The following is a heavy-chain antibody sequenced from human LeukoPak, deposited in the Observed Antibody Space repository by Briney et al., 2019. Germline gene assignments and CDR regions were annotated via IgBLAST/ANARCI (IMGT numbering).Heavy chain of an antibody. CDR3: ARDVVTAIHEY. D-gene: IGHD2-21*02. V-gene: IGHV1-18*01. Sequence: ASVKVSCKGSGYTFTSYGISWVRRAPGQGLEWVGWVSGYNGNTNYAQKFQGRVTMTAATSTTTAYMELRSLTSDDTAIYYCARDVVTAIHEYWGQGTQVTDSS. CDR1: GYTFTSYG. CDR2: VSGYNGNT. J-gene: IGHJ4*02.